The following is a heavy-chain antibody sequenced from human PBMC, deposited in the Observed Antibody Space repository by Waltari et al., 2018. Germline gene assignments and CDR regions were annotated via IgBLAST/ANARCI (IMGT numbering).Heavy chain of an antibody. CDR2: ISAYNGNT. D-gene: IGHD3-22*01. CDR1: GYTFTSYG. V-gene: IGHV1-18*01. Sequence: QVQLVQSGAEVKKPGASVKVSCKASGYTFTSYGISWVRQAPGQGLEWMGWISAYNGNTNYAQKRQGRVTMTTDTSTSTAYMGLRGLRSDDTAVYYCAGDIGDSSDLPRFDYWGQGTLVIVSS. CDR3: AGDIGDSSDLPRFDY. J-gene: IGHJ4*02.